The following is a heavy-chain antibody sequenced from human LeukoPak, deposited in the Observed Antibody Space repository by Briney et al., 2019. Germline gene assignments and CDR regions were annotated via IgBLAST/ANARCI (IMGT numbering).Heavy chain of an antibody. CDR1: GYTFTNYW. J-gene: IGHJ4*02. CDR2: IYPGDSDT. D-gene: IGHD3-3*01. CDR3: ARPHFAISWALDY. V-gene: IGHV5-51*01. Sequence: PGESLKISCKGSGYTFTNYWVGWVRPMPGKGLEWMGIIYPGDSDTRYSPSFQGQVTISADKSISTAYLQWSSLKASDTAMYYCARPHFAISWALDYWGQGTLVTVSS.